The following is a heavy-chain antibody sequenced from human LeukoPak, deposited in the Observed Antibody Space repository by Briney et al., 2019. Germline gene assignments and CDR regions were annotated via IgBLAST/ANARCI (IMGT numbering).Heavy chain of an antibody. CDR3: ASAGYSSLNWFDP. D-gene: IGHD6-13*01. CDR1: GGSISSYY. CDR2: IYYSGST. Sequence: SETLSLTCSVSGGSISSYYWSWIRQPPGKGLEWIGYIYYSGSTNYNPSLKSRVTISVDTSKNQFPLKLSSVTAADTAVYYCASAGYSSLNWFDPWGQGTLVTVSS. J-gene: IGHJ5*02. V-gene: IGHV4-59*01.